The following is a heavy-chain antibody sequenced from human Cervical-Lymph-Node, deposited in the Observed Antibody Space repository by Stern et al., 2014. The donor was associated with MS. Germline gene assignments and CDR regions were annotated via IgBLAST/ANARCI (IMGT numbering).Heavy chain of an antibody. CDR3: AKRTGEGWFDP. D-gene: IGHD7-27*01. CDR2: ISYDGSNT. V-gene: IGHV3-30*18. J-gene: IGHJ5*02. CDR1: GFTFSNYG. Sequence: VQLVESGGGVVQPGRSLRLSCAASGFTFSNYGMHWVRQAPGKGLEWVSFISYDGSNTYYGDSVKGRFTISRDNSKNTLFLHMSSLRAEDTAVYYCAKRTGEGWFDPWGQGTLVTVSS.